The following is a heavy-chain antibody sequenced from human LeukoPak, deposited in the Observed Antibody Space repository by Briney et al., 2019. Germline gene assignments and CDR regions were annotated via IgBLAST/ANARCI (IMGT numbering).Heavy chain of an antibody. D-gene: IGHD1-26*01. J-gene: IGHJ4*02. CDR1: GYTFTSYY. CDR2: INPSGGST. CDR3: ARRELAGSTAYFDY. Sequence: ASVKVSCKASGYTFTSYYIHWVRQAPGQGLEWMGIINPSGGSTNYAQDFQGRVTMTRDTSTSTVYMELSSLRSEDTAVYYCARRELAGSTAYFDYWGQGTLVTVST. V-gene: IGHV1-46*01.